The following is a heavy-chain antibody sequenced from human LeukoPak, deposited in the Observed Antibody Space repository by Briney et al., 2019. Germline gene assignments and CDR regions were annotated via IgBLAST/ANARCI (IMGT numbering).Heavy chain of an antibody. CDR1: GFTFSSYA. V-gene: IGHV3-23*01. CDR2: ISGSGGST. D-gene: IGHD3-10*01. Sequence: PGGSLRLSCAASGFTFSSYAMSWVRQAPGKGLEWVSAISGSGGSTYYSDSVKGRFTISRDNSKNTLYLQMNRLRAEDTAVYYCARENYGSGVFDYWGQGTLVTVSS. CDR3: ARENYGSGVFDY. J-gene: IGHJ4*02.